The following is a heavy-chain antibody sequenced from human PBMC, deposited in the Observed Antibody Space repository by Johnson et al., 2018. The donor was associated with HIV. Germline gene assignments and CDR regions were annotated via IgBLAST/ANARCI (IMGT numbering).Heavy chain of an antibody. CDR2: IYSAGTT. V-gene: IGHV3-NL1*01. CDR1: GFTFSSYG. J-gene: IGHJ3*02. Sequence: VQLVESGGGVVQPGRSLRLSCAASGFTFSSYGMHWVRQAPGKGLEWASVIYSAGTTYYADSVKGRLTISRDNSKNTLYVQMNSLRAEDTAAYYCAKGRWELLAGAFDIWGQGTTVTVSS. CDR3: AKGRWELLAGAFDI. D-gene: IGHD1-26*01.